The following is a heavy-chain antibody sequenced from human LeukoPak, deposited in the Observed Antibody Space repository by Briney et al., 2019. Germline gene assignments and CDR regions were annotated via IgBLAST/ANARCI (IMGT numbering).Heavy chain of an antibody. D-gene: IGHD2-21*01. CDR3: ARMIDASNFDY. J-gene: IGHJ4*02. CDR2: IYYSGST. Sequence: SSETLSLTCTVSGGSISSSSYYWGWIRQPPGKGLEWIGYIYYSGSTNYNPSLKSRVTISVDTSKNQFSLKLSSVTAADTAVYYCARMIDASNFDYWGQGTLVTVSS. CDR1: GGSISSSSYY. V-gene: IGHV4-61*05.